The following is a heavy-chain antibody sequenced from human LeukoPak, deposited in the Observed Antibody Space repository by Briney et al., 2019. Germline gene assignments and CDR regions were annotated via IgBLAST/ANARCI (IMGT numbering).Heavy chain of an antibody. CDR2: IYYSGST. CDR1: GGSISSSSYY. J-gene: IGHJ4*02. CDR3: ARDAGESIAARPGSFDY. D-gene: IGHD6-6*01. V-gene: IGHV4-39*07. Sequence: SETLSLTCTVSGGSISSSSYYWGWIRQPPGKGLEWIGRIYYSGSTYYNPSLKSRVTISVDTSKNQFSLKLSSVTAADTAVYYCARDAGESIAARPGSFDYWGQGTLVSVSS.